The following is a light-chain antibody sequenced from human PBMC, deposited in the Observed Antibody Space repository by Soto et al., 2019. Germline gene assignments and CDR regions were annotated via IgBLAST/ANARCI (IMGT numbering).Light chain of an antibody. CDR3: QQSYNTPLT. CDR1: QNIATY. J-gene: IGKJ4*01. CDR2: TAS. V-gene: IGKV1-39*01. Sequence: DIQMTQSPSSLSASVGDRVTITCRASQNIATYLNWYQQTPGKAPKLLIYTASTLQSGVPSRFSGGGSGTDFTLTISSLQPEDFETFYCQQSYNTPLTLGGGTKVDIK.